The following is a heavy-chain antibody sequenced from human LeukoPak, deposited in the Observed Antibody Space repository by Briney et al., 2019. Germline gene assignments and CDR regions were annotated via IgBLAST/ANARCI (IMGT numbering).Heavy chain of an antibody. V-gene: IGHV3-23*01. Sequence: GGSLRLSCAASGFTFSSYAMSWVRQAPGKGLAWVSTISGGSGSTYCADSVKGRFTISRDNSKNTLYPQMNSLRDEDTAVYYCAKHRFESGGYHSTDWGQGTLVTVSS. CDR1: GFTFSSYA. CDR2: ISGGSGST. CDR3: AKHRFESGGYHSTD. J-gene: IGHJ4*02. D-gene: IGHD3-22*01.